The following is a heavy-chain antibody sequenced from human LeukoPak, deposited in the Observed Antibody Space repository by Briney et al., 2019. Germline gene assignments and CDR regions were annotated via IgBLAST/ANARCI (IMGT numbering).Heavy chain of an antibody. CDR2: IYPGDSDT. D-gene: IGHD1-14*01. CDR1: GYSFANYW. V-gene: IGHV5-51*01. J-gene: IGHJ4*02. CDR3: ARLRSHPDDYFDY. Sequence: MTGESLKISCQGSGYSFANYWIGRVRQMPGKGLEWMGIIYPGDSDTTYNPSFQGQVTISADKSISTAYLQWSSLKASDTAMYYCARLRSHPDDYFDYWGQGTLVTVSS.